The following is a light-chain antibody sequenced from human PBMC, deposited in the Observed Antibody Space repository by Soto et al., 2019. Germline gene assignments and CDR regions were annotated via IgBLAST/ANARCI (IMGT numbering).Light chain of an antibody. CDR1: SSDVGGYNY. CDR3: SSYASSSTGV. V-gene: IGLV2-14*03. Sequence: QSALTQPASVSGSPGQSITISCTGTSSDVGGYNYASCYQHHPGEAHKLMIYDGSNRPSGVSNRFSGSKSGNTASLTISGLQAEDEADYYCSSYASSSTGVFGTGTKVTVL. CDR2: DGS. J-gene: IGLJ1*01.